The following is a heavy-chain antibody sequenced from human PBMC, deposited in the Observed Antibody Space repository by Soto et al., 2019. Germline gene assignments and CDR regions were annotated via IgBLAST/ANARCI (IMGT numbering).Heavy chain of an antibody. CDR2: ISAYNGNT. V-gene: IGHV1-18*01. D-gene: IGHD3-22*01. J-gene: IGHJ3*02. CDR1: GYTFTSYG. CDR3: ARDRRYYDSSGYFHDAFDI. Sequence: QVQLVQSGAEVKKPGASVKVSCKASGYTFTSYGISWVRQAPGQGLEWMGWISAYNGNTNYAQKLQGRVTMTTDTSTSTAYMELRSLRSDDTAVYYCARDRRYYDSSGYFHDAFDIWVQGTMVTVSS.